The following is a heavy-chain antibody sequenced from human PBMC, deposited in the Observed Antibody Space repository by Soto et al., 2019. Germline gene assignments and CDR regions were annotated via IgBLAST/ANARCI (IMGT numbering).Heavy chain of an antibody. CDR3: TIERGRRYNDCRRYYYSVY. D-gene: IGHD3-22*01. Sequence: QVHLVQSGAEVKKPGSSLKVSCKASGGTFSSYAISWVRQAPGQGLEWMGGFIPIFGTTNYAQKFQGRLTITADESTSTGYMELSSIRSEDTAVHYCTIERGRRYNDCRRYYYSVYWVQGTLVTVSP. V-gene: IGHV1-69*01. CDR2: FIPIFGTT. J-gene: IGHJ4*02. CDR1: GGTFSSYA.